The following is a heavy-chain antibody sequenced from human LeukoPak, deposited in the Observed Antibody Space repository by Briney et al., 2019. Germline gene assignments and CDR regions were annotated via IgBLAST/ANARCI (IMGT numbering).Heavy chain of an antibody. V-gene: IGHV4-61*02. D-gene: IGHD3-10*01. CDR3: AGGVTMVRGNYMDV. J-gene: IGHJ6*03. Sequence: SETLSLTCTVSGGSISSGSYYWSWIRQPAGKGLEWIGRIYISGSTNYNPSLKSRVTISVDTSKNQFSLKLSSVTAADTAVYYCAGGVTMVRGNYMDVWGKGTTVTISS. CDR2: IYISGST. CDR1: GGSISSGSYY.